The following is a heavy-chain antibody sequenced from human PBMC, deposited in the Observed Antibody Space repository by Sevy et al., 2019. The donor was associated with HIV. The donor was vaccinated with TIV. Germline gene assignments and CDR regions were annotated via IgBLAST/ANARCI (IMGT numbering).Heavy chain of an antibody. Sequence: GGSLRLSCAASGFTFSDYGMHWVRQAPGKGPEWVAVIWYDGTVKNYGESVKGRFTISRDNSKNTLYLQMNNVRAEDTAVYYCARDNLLPFMVTMVRGALSYYFDYWGQGVQVTVSS. J-gene: IGHJ4*02. CDR2: IWYDGTVK. CDR1: GFTFSDYG. D-gene: IGHD3-10*01. V-gene: IGHV3-33*01. CDR3: ARDNLLPFMVTMVRGALSYYFDY.